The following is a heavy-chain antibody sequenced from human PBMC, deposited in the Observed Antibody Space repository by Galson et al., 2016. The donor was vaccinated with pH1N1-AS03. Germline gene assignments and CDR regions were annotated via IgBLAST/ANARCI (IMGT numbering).Heavy chain of an antibody. J-gene: IGHJ5*02. V-gene: IGHV4-39*07. CDR3: ARSPRTIAVAGTFPSRFDP. CDR2: IYHGGRT. D-gene: IGHD6-19*01. CDR1: GGSISSDSYH. Sequence: LSLTCTVSGGSISSDSYHWGWIRQPPGKGLEWIGSIYHGGRTEYNPSLKSRVTISEDTSKNQFSLRLSSVTAADTALYYCARSPRTIAVAGTFPSRFDPWGQGMLVTVSS.